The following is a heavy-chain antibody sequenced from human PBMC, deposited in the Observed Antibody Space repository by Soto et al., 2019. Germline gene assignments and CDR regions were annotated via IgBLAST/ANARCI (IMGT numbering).Heavy chain of an antibody. J-gene: IGHJ4*02. Sequence: QVHLVQSEGEVKKPGASVKVSCKTSGYTFSDYGVSWVRQAPGQGLEWMGWINTYNGNTKYEHKFQGRVTLTTDASTRTVFLELTSLKFDDAAVYYCARGFIPENYWGQGTPVTFSS. V-gene: IGHV1-18*01. D-gene: IGHD2-2*01. CDR1: GYTFSDYG. CDR2: INTYNGNT. CDR3: ARGFIPENY.